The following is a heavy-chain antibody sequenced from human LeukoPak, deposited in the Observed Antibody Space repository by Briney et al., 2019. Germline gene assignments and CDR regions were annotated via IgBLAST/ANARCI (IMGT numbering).Heavy chain of an antibody. CDR1: GYSLQSYW. CDR2: NDASDSYN. J-gene: IGHJ4*02. V-gene: IGHV5-10-1*01. CDR3: ASRPLYDYVWGGYRS. Sequence: GEALKIPRKSSGYSLQSYWLRWVRPMPGKGPEWRGRNDASDSYNNHSPPFQGHVNISANKSISTAYLQWGSLKASDTAMYYCASRPLYDYVWGGYRSWGQGTLVTVSS. D-gene: IGHD3-16*02.